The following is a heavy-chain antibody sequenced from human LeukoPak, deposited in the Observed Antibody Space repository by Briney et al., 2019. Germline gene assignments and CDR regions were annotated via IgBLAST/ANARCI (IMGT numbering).Heavy chain of an antibody. V-gene: IGHV3-48*03. Sequence: GGSLRLSCAASGFTFSSYEMNWVRQAPGKGLEWVSYISSSGSTIYYADSVKGRFTISRDNAKNSLYLQMNSLRADDTAFYFCASGIRERGFDYWGQGTLVTVFS. CDR1: GFTFSSYE. CDR2: ISSSGSTI. J-gene: IGHJ4*02. D-gene: IGHD1-1*01. CDR3: ASGIRERGFDY.